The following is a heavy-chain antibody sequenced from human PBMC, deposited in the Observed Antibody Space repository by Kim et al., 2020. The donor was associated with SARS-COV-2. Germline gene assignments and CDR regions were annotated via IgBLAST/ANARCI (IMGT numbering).Heavy chain of an antibody. V-gene: IGHV4-59*13. Sequence: SETLSLTCTVSGGSISSYYWSWIRQPPGKGLEWIGYIYYSGSTNYNPSLKSRVTISVDTSKNQFSLKLSSVTAADTAVYYCARVRVFGDYGMDVWGQGTTVTVSS. D-gene: IGHD3-10*01. CDR2: IYYSGST. CDR1: GGSISSYY. CDR3: ARVRVFGDYGMDV. J-gene: IGHJ6*02.